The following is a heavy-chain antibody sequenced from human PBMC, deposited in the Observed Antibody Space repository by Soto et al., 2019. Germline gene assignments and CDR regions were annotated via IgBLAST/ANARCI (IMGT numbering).Heavy chain of an antibody. J-gene: IGHJ3*02. CDR1: GVSVRSSY. CDR3: ARWTYDGLKGLRGFDI. CDR2: TYYTGDT. D-gene: IGHD3-16*01. V-gene: IGHV4-59*02. Sequence: QVQLQQSGPGLVKPSETLSLICDVSGVSVRSSYWNWIRQSPGKGLEWIGYTYYTGDTFYTPSPRSRLALSVDTAKNQVSLNLRSVPAADTAVYYCARWTYDGLKGLRGFDIWGPGTMVTISS.